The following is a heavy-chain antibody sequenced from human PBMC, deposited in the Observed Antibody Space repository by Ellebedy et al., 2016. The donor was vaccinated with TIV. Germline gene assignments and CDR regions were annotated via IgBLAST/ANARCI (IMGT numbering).Heavy chain of an antibody. D-gene: IGHD3-10*01. CDR2: IDPTESYT. J-gene: IGHJ6*02. CDR1: GYSFSTYW. CDR3: SRHRGYGMDV. Sequence: GESLKISCKASGYSFSTYWITWVRQMPGKGLEWKGKIDPTESYTNYSPSFQGLVTISADESASTAYLQWPSLKASDSATYYCSRHRGYGMDVWGQGTTVTVSS. V-gene: IGHV5-10-1*01.